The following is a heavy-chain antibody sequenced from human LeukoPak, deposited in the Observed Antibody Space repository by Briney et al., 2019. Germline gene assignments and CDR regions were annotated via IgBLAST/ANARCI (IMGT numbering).Heavy chain of an antibody. Sequence: PSETLSLTCAVYGGSFSGYYWSWIRQPPGKGLEWIGEVNHSGSTNYNPSLKSRVTISIDTSNNQFSLKLSSVTAADTAVYYCARGRGLYYYGSGMGPTDIWGQGTLVTVSS. J-gene: IGHJ3*02. CDR2: VNHSGST. D-gene: IGHD3-10*01. CDR3: ARGRGLYYYGSGMGPTDI. CDR1: GGSFSGYY. V-gene: IGHV4-34*01.